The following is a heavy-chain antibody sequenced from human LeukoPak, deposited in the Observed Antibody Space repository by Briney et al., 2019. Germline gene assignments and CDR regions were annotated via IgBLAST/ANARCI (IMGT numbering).Heavy chain of an antibody. D-gene: IGHD1-26*01. J-gene: IGHJ4*02. CDR3: ARENNGSYREFDY. CDR2: IYTSGST. V-gene: IGHV4-4*07. Sequence: SETLSLTCTVSGGSISSYYWSWIRQPAGKGLEWIGRIYTSGSTNYNASLKSRVSMSVDTSKSQFSLKLSSLTTADTAVFYCARENNGSYREFDYWGQGNLVPVSS. CDR1: GGSISSYY.